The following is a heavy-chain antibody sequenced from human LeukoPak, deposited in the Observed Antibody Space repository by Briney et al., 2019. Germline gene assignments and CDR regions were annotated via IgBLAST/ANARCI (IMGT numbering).Heavy chain of an antibody. D-gene: IGHD2/OR15-2a*01. Sequence: GGSLRLSCAASGFTFSSFALSWVRQAPGKGLEWVSAISGSGGSTYYADSVKGRFTISRDNSKNTLYLQMNSLRAEDTAVYFCAKGKNIMDYWGPGTLVTVSS. CDR1: GFTFSSFA. CDR2: ISGSGGST. CDR3: AKGKNIMDY. J-gene: IGHJ4*02. V-gene: IGHV3-23*01.